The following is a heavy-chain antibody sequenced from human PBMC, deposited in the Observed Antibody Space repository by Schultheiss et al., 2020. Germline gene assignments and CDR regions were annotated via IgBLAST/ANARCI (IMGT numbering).Heavy chain of an antibody. V-gene: IGHV3-23*01. J-gene: IGHJ6*02. CDR2: ISGSGGST. CDR1: GFTFSSYA. CDR3: AKSSTIFDYYYGMDV. D-gene: IGHD3-3*01. Sequence: GGSLRLSCAASGFTFSSYAMSWVRQAPGKGLDWVSTISGSGGSTYYADSVKGRFTISRDNSKNTLYLQMNSLRAEDTAVYYCAKSSTIFDYYYGMDVWGQGTTVTGS.